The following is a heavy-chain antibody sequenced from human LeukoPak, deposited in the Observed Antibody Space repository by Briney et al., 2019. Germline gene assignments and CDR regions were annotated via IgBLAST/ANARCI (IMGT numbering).Heavy chain of an antibody. CDR1: GYTFTGYY. D-gene: IGHD2-21*01. CDR2: INPNSGGT. J-gene: IGHJ6*02. V-gene: IGHV1-2*06. Sequence: ASVKVSCKASGYTFTGYYMHWVRQAPGQGLEWMGRINPNSGGTNYAQKFQGRVTMTRDTSISTAYMELSRLRSEDTAVYYCARDVILQYGMDVWGQGTTVTVSS. CDR3: ARDVILQYGMDV.